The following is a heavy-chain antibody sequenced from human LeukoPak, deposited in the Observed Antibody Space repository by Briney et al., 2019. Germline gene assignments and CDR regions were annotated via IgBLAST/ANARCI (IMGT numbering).Heavy chain of an antibody. D-gene: IGHD2-2*01. CDR3: ARLMEPAAMRDV. Sequence: ASVKVSCKASGYTFTGYYMHWVRQAPGQGLEWMGWINPNSGGTNYAQKFQGRVTMTRDTSVSTAYMELSRLRSDDTAVCYCARLMEPAAMRDVWGKGTTVTVSS. CDR1: GYTFTGYY. CDR2: INPNSGGT. J-gene: IGHJ6*04. V-gene: IGHV1-2*02.